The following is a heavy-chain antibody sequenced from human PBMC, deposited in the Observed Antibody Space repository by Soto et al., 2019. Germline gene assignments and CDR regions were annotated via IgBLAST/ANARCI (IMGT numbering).Heavy chain of an antibody. Sequence: GASVKVSCKASGGTFSSYAISWVRQAPGQGLEWMGGIIPIFGTANYAQKFQGRVTITADESTSTAYMELSSLRSEDTAVYYWARLDDSYSSGWYVRNAGYYGMDVWGQGTTVTVSS. CDR3: ARLDDSYSSGWYVRNAGYYGMDV. J-gene: IGHJ6*02. CDR2: IIPIFGTA. CDR1: GGTFSSYA. V-gene: IGHV1-69*13. D-gene: IGHD6-19*01.